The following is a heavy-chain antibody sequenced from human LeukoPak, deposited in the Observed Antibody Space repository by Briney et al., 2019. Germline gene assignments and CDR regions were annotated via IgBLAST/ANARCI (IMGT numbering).Heavy chain of an antibody. D-gene: IGHD6-19*01. CDR2: ISAYNGHT. J-gene: IGHJ4*02. V-gene: IGHV1-18*01. Sequence: ASVKVSCKASGYTFTSHGITWVRQAPGQGLEWMGWISAYNGHTKYAQKVQGRVTVTTDTSTSTAYMELRSLRSDDTALYYCARGPPLAVWGQGTLVTVSS. CDR1: GYTFTSHG. CDR3: ARGPPLAV.